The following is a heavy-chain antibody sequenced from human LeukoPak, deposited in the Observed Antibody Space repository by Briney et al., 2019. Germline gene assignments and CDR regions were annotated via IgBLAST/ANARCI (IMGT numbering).Heavy chain of an antibody. CDR2: INWNGGGT. Sequence: GGSLRLSCAATGYSFKDYGMHWVRQPPGKGLEWVSAINWNGGGTDYADSVKGRFTIFSDNAKNSLYLQLSSLRPEDTALYYCAKHLTATNTYIFFGLDVWGQGTSVTVSS. CDR1: GYSFKDYG. V-gene: IGHV3-9*01. CDR3: AKHLTATNTYIFFGLDV. J-gene: IGHJ6*02. D-gene: IGHD1-26*01.